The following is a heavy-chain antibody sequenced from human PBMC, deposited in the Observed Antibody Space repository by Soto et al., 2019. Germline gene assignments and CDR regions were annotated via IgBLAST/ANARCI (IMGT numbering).Heavy chain of an antibody. Sequence: GESLKISCKGSGYSFTSYWIGWVRQMPGKGLEWMGIIYPGDSDTRYSPSFQGQVTISADKSISTAYLQWSSLKASDTAMYYCARSVRDCDFWSGSDYYYYGMDVWGQGTTVTVSS. D-gene: IGHD3-3*01. CDR3: ARSVRDCDFWSGSDYYYYGMDV. CDR2: IYPGDSDT. CDR1: GYSFTSYW. V-gene: IGHV5-51*01. J-gene: IGHJ6*02.